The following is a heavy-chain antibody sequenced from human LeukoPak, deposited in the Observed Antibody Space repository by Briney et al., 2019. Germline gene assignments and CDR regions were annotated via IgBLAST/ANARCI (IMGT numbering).Heavy chain of an antibody. CDR1: GGSTSSSSYY. CDR3: VRQDIWTGYPFDP. CDR2: IYYSGST. Sequence: SETLSLTCTVSGGSTSSSSYYWGWIRQPPGKGLEWIGSIYYSGSTYYNPSLKSRVTISVDTSKNQFSLKLSSVTAADTAVYYCVRQDIWTGYPFDPWGQGTLVTVSS. D-gene: IGHD3-9*01. J-gene: IGHJ5*02. V-gene: IGHV4-39*01.